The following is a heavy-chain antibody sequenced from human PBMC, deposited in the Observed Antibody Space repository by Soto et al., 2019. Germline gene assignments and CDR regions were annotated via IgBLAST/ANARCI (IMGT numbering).Heavy chain of an antibody. J-gene: IGHJ4*02. CDR2: IRSKANSYAT. CDR3: ARGTLGYCSGGSCYSFDY. CDR1: GFTFSGSA. V-gene: IGHV3-73*02. Sequence: EVQLVESGGGLVQPGGSLKLSCAASGFTFSGSAMHWVRQASGKGLEWVGRIRSKANSYATAYAASVKGRFTISRDDSKNTAYLQMNSLRAEDTAVYYCARGTLGYCSGGSCYSFDYWGQGTLVTVSS. D-gene: IGHD2-15*01.